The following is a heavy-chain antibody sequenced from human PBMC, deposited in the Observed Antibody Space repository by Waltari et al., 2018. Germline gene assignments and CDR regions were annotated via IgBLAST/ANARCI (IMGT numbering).Heavy chain of an antibody. CDR1: GFTFSDFW. V-gene: IGHV3-7*01. J-gene: IGHJ4*02. CDR3: ASNQVPAVTVQNDY. Sequence: EVQLVESGGGLVQPGGSLRLSCAASGFTFSDFWMNWVRQPPGKGLEGVANIKQDGSEKYYVDSVKGRFTISRDNAENSLYLQMNSLRAEDTAVYYCASNQVPAVTVQNDYWGQGTLVTVSS. D-gene: IGHD2-2*01. CDR2: IKQDGSEK.